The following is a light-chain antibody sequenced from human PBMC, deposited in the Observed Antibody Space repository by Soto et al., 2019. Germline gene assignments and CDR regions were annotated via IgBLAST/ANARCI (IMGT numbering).Light chain of an antibody. CDR2: TAS. CDR3: QQYETYSGT. CDR1: EGISNW. Sequence: DNHSTPSPSSVSASVGDRVPITSRASEGISNWLAWFQQKPGKAPKLLIYTASRLQSGVPSRFSGSGSGTDFTLTISSLQPDDFATYDCQQYETYSGTVGQGTKVDIK. J-gene: IGKJ1*01. V-gene: IGKV1-12*01.